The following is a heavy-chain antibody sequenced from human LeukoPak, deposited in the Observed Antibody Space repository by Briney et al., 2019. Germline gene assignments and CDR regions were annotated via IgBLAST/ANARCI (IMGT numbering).Heavy chain of an antibody. D-gene: IGHD3-3*01. V-gene: IGHV3-48*03. CDR1: GFTFNRYN. CDR3: AREWSG. CDR2: ISNSGSTI. Sequence: GGSLRLSCAASGFTFNRYNMNWVRQAPGKGLEWVSYISNSGSTIYYADSVKGRFTISRDNAKNSLYLQMNSLRAEDTAVYYCAREWSGWGQGTLVTVSS. J-gene: IGHJ4*02.